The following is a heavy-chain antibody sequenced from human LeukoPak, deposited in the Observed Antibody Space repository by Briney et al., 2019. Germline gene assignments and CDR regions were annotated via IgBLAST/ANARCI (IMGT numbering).Heavy chain of an antibody. J-gene: IGHJ4*02. Sequence: SETLSLTCTVSGGSISSGGYYWSWIRQHPGKGLEWIGYIYYSGSTYYNPSLKSRVTISVDTSKNQFSLKLSSVTAADTAVYYCAREFLGIKAEKYFDYWGQGTLVTVSS. D-gene: IGHD7-27*01. CDR3: AREFLGIKAEKYFDY. CDR2: IYYSGST. V-gene: IGHV4-31*03. CDR1: GGSISSGGYY.